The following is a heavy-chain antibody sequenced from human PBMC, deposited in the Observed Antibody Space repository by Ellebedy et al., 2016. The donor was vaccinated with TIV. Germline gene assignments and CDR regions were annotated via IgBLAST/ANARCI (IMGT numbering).Heavy chain of an antibody. J-gene: IGHJ5*02. CDR3: ARGSTTYYYGSGSYRSLGNWFDP. D-gene: IGHD3-10*01. V-gene: IGHV1-8*01. CDR1: GYTFTSYD. Sequence: AASVKVSCKASGYTFTSYDINWVRQATGQGLEWMGWMNPNSGNKGYAQKFQGRVTITRNTSISTAYMELSSLRSEDTAVYYCARGSTTYYYGSGSYRSLGNWFDPWGQGTLVTVSS. CDR2: MNPNSGNK.